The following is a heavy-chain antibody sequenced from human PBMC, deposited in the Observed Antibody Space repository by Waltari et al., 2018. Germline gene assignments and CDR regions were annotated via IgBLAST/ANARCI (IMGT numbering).Heavy chain of an antibody. CDR3: ARDRGGVLFDP. CDR1: GFTVSSNY. CDR2: IYSGGST. D-gene: IGHD2-15*01. J-gene: IGHJ5*02. V-gene: IGHV3-53*01. Sequence: EVQLVESGGGLIQPGGSLRLSCAASGFTVSSNYMSWVRQAPGKGLEWVSVIYSGGSTYSSDSVKVRFTISRDNSTNTLYLQMNSLRAEDTAVYYCARDRGGVLFDPWGQGTLVTVSS.